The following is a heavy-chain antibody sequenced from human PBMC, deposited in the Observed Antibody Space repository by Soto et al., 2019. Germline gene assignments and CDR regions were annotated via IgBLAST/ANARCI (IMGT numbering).Heavy chain of an antibody. CDR1: GYTFTSYA. CDR3: ARCQAINKFIDY. J-gene: IGHJ4*02. V-gene: IGHV1-3*01. Sequence: ASVKVSCKASGYTFTSYAMHWVRQAPGQRLEWMGWINAGNGNTKYSQKFQGRVTITRDTSASTAYMELSSLRSEDTAVYYCARCQAINKFIDYWGQGTLVTVSS. CDR2: INAGNGNT.